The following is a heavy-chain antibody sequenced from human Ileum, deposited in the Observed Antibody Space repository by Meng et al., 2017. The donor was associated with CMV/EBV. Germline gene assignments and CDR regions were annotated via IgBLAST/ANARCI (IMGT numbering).Heavy chain of an antibody. CDR3: AKAEEASRLVESFLHY. Sequence: GESLKISCVASGFSFSDSWMHWVRHAPEKGLIWVARINGDSSTATYADSVQGRFTISRDNAKNTLYLQMHSLRAEDTAIYYCAKAEEASRLVESFLHYWGQGTLVTVSS. D-gene: IGHD6-19*01. CDR1: GFSFSDSW. CDR2: INGDSSTA. J-gene: IGHJ4*02. V-gene: IGHV3-74*01.